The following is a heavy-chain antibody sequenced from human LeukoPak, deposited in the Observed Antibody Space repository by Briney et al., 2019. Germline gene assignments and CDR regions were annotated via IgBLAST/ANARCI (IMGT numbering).Heavy chain of an antibody. CDR1: GGSISSYY. CDR2: IYSSGST. CDR3: ARYYCPRGSCYHFDY. D-gene: IGHD2-8*01. Sequence: SETLSLTCTVCGGSISSYYWSWIRQPPGKGLEWIGYIYSSGSTNCNPSLKSRATLSVDTSKNQFSLRLTSITPADTAVYYCARYYCPRGSCYHFDYWGQGTLVTVSS. V-gene: IGHV4-59*01. J-gene: IGHJ4*02.